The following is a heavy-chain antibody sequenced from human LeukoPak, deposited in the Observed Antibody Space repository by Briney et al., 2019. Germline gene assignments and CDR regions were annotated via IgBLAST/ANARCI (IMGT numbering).Heavy chain of an antibody. V-gene: IGHV4-39*07. J-gene: IGHJ4*02. Sequence: SQTLSLTCSVSGGSISSGDYYWSWIRQPPGKGLEWIGSIYYSGNTYYNPSLKSRVTISVDRSKNQFSLRVNSVTAADTAVYFCARRYSYGFYYFDYWGQGTLVTVSS. D-gene: IGHD5-18*01. CDR2: IYYSGNT. CDR3: ARRYSYGFYYFDY. CDR1: GGSISSGDYY.